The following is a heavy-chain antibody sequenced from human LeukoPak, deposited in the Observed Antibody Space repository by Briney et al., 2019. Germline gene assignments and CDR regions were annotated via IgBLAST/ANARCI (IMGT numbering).Heavy chain of an antibody. CDR2: IYYGGNA. CDR3: ARQTGRGYYFDY. Sequence: SSYSMNGVGQPPGKGLDWMGAIYYGGNAYYNPSLKSRVTISVDTSKNRFSLKLTSVTAADTALYYCARQTGRGYYFDYWGQGTLVSVSS. CDR1: SSYS. D-gene: IGHD3-9*01. V-gene: IGHV4-39*02. J-gene: IGHJ4*02.